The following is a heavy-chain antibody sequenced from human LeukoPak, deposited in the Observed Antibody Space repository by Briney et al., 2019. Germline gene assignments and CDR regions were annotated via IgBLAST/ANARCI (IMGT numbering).Heavy chain of an antibody. CDR1: GYTFTGYY. V-gene: IGHV1-2*02. Sequence: ASVKVSCKASGYTFTGYYMHWVRQAPGQGLEWLGWINPNSGGTNYAQKFQGRVTMTRDTSISTAYMELSRLRSDDTAVYYCARESEEMATMGGYWGQGTLVTVSS. CDR2: INPNSGGT. D-gene: IGHD5-24*01. CDR3: ARESEEMATMGGY. J-gene: IGHJ4*02.